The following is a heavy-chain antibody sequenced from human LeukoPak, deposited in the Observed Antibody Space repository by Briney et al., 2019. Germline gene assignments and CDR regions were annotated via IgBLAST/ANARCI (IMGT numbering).Heavy chain of an antibody. Sequence: SVKVSCKASGGTLSNYVINWVRQAPGQGLGWMGRVIPIMAFANQAQKFQGRVTITADKSTSTAYMELSSLTSEDTAVYYCARNAFIPGIYYFDYWGQGTLVTVSS. V-gene: IGHV1-69*04. CDR2: VIPIMAFA. J-gene: IGHJ4*02. CDR1: GGTLSNYV. D-gene: IGHD2-2*01. CDR3: ARNAFIPGIYYFDY.